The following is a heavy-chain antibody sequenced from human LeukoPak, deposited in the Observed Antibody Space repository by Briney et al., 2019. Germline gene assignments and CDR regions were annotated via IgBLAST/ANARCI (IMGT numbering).Heavy chain of an antibody. D-gene: IGHD5-12*01. CDR3: TTVWLPGAFDI. Sequence: ETLSLTCAVYGGSFSGYYWSWVRQAPGKGLEWVGRIKSKTDGGTTDYAAPVKGRFTISRDDSKNTLYLQMNSLKTEDTAVYYCTTVWLPGAFDIWGQGTMVTVSS. J-gene: IGHJ3*02. CDR2: IKSKTDGGTT. CDR1: GGSFSGYY. V-gene: IGHV3-15*01.